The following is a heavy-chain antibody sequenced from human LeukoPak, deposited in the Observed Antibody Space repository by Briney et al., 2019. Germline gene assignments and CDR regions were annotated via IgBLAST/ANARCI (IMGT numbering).Heavy chain of an antibody. CDR2: IYHSGST. V-gene: IGHV4-38-2*02. J-gene: IGHJ4*02. CDR3: ARDSPVTPETFFDY. CDR1: GYSISSGYY. D-gene: IGHD4-23*01. Sequence: SETLSLTCTVSGYSISSGYYWGWIRQPPGKGLEWIGSIYHSGSTYYNPSLKSRVTISVDTSKNQFSLKLSSETAADTAVYYCARDSPVTPETFFDYWGQGTLVTVSS.